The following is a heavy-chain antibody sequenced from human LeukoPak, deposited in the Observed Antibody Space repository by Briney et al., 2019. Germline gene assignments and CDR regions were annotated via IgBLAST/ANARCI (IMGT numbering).Heavy chain of an antibody. CDR2: IYTSGNT. CDR1: GGSISSYY. D-gene: IGHD3-22*01. V-gene: IGHV4-4*07. Sequence: SEALSLTCTVSGGSISSYYWSWIRQPPGKGLEWIGRIYTSGNTNYNPSLKSRVSISVDKSKNQFSLKLSSVTAADTAVYYCARLLLQQTHRFDPWGQGTLITVS. J-gene: IGHJ5*02. CDR3: ARLLLQQTHRFDP.